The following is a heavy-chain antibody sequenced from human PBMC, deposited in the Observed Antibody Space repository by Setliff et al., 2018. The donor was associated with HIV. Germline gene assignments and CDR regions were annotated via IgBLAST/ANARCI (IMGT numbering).Heavy chain of an antibody. CDR1: GYSFSDYW. J-gene: IGHJ6*03. Sequence: PGESLKISCKASGYSFSDYWIGWVRQMPGKGLEWMGVTYPGDSTTRYSPSFQGQVTISADKSISTAYLQWSSLKASDTAMYYCASLRGDYVGQYYYYMDIWGKGTTVTVSS. CDR2: TYPGDSTT. V-gene: IGHV5-51*01. CDR3: ASLRGDYVGQYYYYMDI. D-gene: IGHD4-17*01.